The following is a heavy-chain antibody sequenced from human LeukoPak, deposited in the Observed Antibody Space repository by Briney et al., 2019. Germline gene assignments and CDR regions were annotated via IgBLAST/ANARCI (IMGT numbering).Heavy chain of an antibody. V-gene: IGHV4-59*01. CDR3: ARNPYYYDSSFDY. D-gene: IGHD3-22*01. Sequence: SETLSLTCTVSGAAISSYYWSWIRQPPGKGLEWIGYIYYSGSTKYNPSLKSRVTISVDTSKNQFSLKLNSVTAADTAVYYCARNPYYYDSSFDYWGQGTLVTVPS. J-gene: IGHJ4*02. CDR1: GAAISSYY. CDR2: IYYSGST.